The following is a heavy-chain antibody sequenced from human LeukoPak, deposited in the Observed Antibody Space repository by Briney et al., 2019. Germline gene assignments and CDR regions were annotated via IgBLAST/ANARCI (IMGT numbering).Heavy chain of an antibody. D-gene: IGHD3-3*01. CDR1: GGSISSYY. Sequence: SETLSLTCTVPGGSISSYYWSWIRQPPGKGLEGIGYIYYSGSTNYNPSLKSRVPISVDTSKNQFSLKLSSVTAADTAVYFCASQGGYYDFWSGYLDIWGQGTMVTVSS. CDR3: ASQGGYYDFWSGYLDI. CDR2: IYYSGST. V-gene: IGHV4-59*08. J-gene: IGHJ3*02.